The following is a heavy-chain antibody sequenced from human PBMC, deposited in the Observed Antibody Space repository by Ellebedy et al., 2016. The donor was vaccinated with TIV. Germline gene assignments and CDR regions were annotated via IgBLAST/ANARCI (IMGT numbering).Heavy chain of an antibody. J-gene: IGHJ4*02. CDR1: GFTLTSYA. CDR2: SVRSGST. V-gene: IGHV3-23*01. Sequence: GESLKISCAASGFTLTSYAMSWVRQAPGKGLEWVSSVRSGSTYYADSVKGRFTISSDNSKNTLYLQMNSLRAEDTAVYYCAKDFTFYGSLTGYGYWGQGILVTVSS. D-gene: IGHD3-9*01. CDR3: AKDFTFYGSLTGYGY.